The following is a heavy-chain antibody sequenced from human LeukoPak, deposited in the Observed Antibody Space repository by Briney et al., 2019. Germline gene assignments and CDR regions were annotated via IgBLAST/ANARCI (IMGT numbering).Heavy chain of an antibody. CDR2: ISGSGAET. J-gene: IGHJ4*02. D-gene: IGHD5-24*01. CDR3: AKRYRDGYNSHMDY. V-gene: IGHV3-23*01. CDR1: GFTFSDYA. Sequence: GGSLRLSCAGSGFTFSDYAMNWVRQAPGKGLECVSSISGSGAETFYTDSVKGRFTISRDNSKNMVYLQMDSLRAEDTALYYCAKRYRDGYNSHMDYWGQGTLVTVSS.